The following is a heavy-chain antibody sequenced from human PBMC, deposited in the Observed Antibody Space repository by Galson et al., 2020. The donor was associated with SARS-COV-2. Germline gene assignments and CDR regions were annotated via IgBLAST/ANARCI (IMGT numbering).Heavy chain of an antibody. CDR2: IYPNGRT. CDR1: GYSVSTTNY. V-gene: IGHV4-38-2*01. J-gene: IGHJ2*01. D-gene: IGHD2-21*01. Sequence: SETLSLTCAVSGYSVSTTNYWGWVRLAPGKGLEWIGSIYPNGRTYYNPSLESRVTISVDTSRNQFSLTLASVTAADTAFYYCARQGVNMIVLGTVPGWVFGLWGRGTLVTVSS. CDR3: ARQGVNMIVLGTVPGWVFGL.